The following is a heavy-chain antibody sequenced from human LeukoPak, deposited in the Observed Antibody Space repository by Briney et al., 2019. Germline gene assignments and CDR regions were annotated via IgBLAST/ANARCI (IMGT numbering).Heavy chain of an antibody. V-gene: IGHV3-23*01. D-gene: IGHD1-26*01. CDR2: ISGSGGGT. J-gene: IGHJ2*01. CDR3: AKVHGRYSTYWYFGL. Sequence: GGSLRLSCAASQFTFSSYAMGWVRQAPGKGLEWVSGISGSGGGTHYADSVKGRFTISRDNSKNTLHLQMDSLRAEDTAVYYCAKVHGRYSTYWYFGLWGRGTLVTVSS. CDR1: QFTFSSYA.